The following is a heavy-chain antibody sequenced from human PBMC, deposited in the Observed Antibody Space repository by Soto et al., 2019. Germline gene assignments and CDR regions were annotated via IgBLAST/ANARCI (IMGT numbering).Heavy chain of an antibody. CDR2: MYPSGSS. V-gene: IGHV4-4*02. Sequence: QVQLLESGPGLVKPSETLSLTCAVSGGSISSPNWWSWYRQPPGKGLEWIGEMYPSGSSNRNPSLNSRVTISLDTSKNHFSLKLTSLTAADTAMYYCAREGFDHRTDYWGQGIPVTVSS. CDR1: GGSISSPNW. CDR3: AREGFDHRTDY. J-gene: IGHJ4*02.